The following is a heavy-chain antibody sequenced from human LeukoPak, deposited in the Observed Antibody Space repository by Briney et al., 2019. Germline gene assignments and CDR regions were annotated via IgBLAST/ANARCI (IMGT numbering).Heavy chain of an antibody. Sequence: SVKVSCKASGYTFTGYYMHWVRQAPGQGLEWMGGIIPIFGTANYAQKFQGRVTITADESTSTAYMELSSLRSEDTAVYYCVRGGDGYNLVPSLNSFFDYWGQGTLVTVSS. D-gene: IGHD5-24*01. CDR3: VRGGDGYNLVPSLNSFFDY. CDR1: GYTFTGYY. CDR2: IIPIFGTA. V-gene: IGHV1-69*13. J-gene: IGHJ4*02.